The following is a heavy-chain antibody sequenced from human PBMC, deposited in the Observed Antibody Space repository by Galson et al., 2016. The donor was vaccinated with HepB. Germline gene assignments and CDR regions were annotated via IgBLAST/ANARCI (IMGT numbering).Heavy chain of an antibody. D-gene: IGHD4-17*01. CDR1: GFTFSYYS. V-gene: IGHV3-21*01. Sequence: SLRLSCAASGFTFSYYSMNWVRQAPGKGLEWVSSISSNSFHIYYADSVMGRFTISRDNAKNSLFLQMNSLRAEDTAVYYCVRVPIPHYDFGDLPFDHSGQGTRVTVSS. CDR3: VRVPIPHYDFGDLPFDH. CDR2: ISSNSFHI. J-gene: IGHJ4*02.